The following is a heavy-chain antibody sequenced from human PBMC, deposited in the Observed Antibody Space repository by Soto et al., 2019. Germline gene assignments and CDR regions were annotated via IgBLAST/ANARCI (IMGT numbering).Heavy chain of an antibody. CDR2: IFYNGSP. V-gene: IGHV4-39*01. CDR3: ARHEPPCITMRPNHYYGLDV. Sequence: KLKERGPGWVNLSETLPPPFTVSGGSISIPNNYWGCIRQSPGKGLEWLGSIFYNGSPYSKPPLKRRLARSIDPSKNQFTLRLTSVTAADTATYFCARHEPPCITMRPNHYYGLDVLGRGTTVSVSS. D-gene: IGHD3-22*01. J-gene: IGHJ6*02. CDR1: GGSISIPNNY.